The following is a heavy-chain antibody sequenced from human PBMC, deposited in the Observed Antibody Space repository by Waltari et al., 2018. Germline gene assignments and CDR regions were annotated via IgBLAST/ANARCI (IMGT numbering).Heavy chain of an antibody. Sequence: EVKLVESGGGLVNPGGSLRLSCAASGFSFGPCGMTWVRQAPGKGLEWVAGISSSFKTNYRDSVKGRFSISRDNAKNAVYLIMNSLRAEDAAVYYCARDGREWSRDYWGQGTLVTVSS. V-gene: IGHV3-21*02. CDR3: ARDGREWSRDY. J-gene: IGHJ4*02. D-gene: IGHD2-8*01. CDR1: GFSFGPCG. CDR2: ISSSFKT.